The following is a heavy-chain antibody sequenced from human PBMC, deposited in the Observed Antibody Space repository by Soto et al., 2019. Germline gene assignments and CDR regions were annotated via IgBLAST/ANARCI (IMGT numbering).Heavy chain of an antibody. CDR2: IIPIFGTA. CDR1: GGTFSSYA. Sequence: QAQLVQSGAEVKKPGSSVKVSCKASGGTFSSYAISWVRQAPGQGLEWMGGIIPIFGTANYAQKFQGRVTITADESTSTAYMELSSLRSEDTAVYYCARGDTMVRGANYYYYGMDVWGQGTTVTVSS. J-gene: IGHJ6*02. D-gene: IGHD3-10*01. V-gene: IGHV1-69*01. CDR3: ARGDTMVRGANYYYYGMDV.